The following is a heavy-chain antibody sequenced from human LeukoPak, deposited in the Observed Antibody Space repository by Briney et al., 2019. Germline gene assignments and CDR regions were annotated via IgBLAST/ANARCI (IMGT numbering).Heavy chain of an antibody. V-gene: IGHV4-59*01. CDR3: AGGSSWYKVDY. CDR1: GGSIRSYY. J-gene: IGHJ4*02. Sequence: MTSETLSLTCTVSGGSIRSYYWSWIRQPPGKGLEWIGYIYYSGSTNYNPSLKSRVTISVDTSKNQFSLKLSSVTAADTATYYCAGGSSWYKVDYWGQGTLVTVSS. D-gene: IGHD6-13*01. CDR2: IYYSGST.